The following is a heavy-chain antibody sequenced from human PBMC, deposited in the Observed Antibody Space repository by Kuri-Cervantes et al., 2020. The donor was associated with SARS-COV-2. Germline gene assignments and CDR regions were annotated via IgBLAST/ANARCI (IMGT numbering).Heavy chain of an antibody. J-gene: IGHJ4*02. D-gene: IGHD1-26*01. CDR1: GFTFSSYA. CDR2: ISYDGSNK. Sequence: LSLTCAASGFTFSSYAMHWVRQAPGKGLEWVAVISYDGSNKYYADSVKGRFTISRDNSKNTLYLQMNSLRAKDTAVYYCARVVTESGSEDYWGQGTLVTVSS. CDR3: ARVVTESGSEDY. V-gene: IGHV3-30-3*01.